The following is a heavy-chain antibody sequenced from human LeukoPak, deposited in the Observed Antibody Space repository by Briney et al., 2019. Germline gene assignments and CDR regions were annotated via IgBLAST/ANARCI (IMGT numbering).Heavy chain of an antibody. CDR1: GGTFSSYA. Sequence: GASVKVSCKASGGTFSSYAISWVRQAPGQGLEWMGRIISILGIANYAQKFQGRVTITADKSTSTAYMELSSLRSEDTAVYYCARARDGYKDPDAFDIWGQGTMVTVSS. CDR2: IISILGIA. D-gene: IGHD5-12*01. V-gene: IGHV1-69*04. J-gene: IGHJ3*02. CDR3: ARARDGYKDPDAFDI.